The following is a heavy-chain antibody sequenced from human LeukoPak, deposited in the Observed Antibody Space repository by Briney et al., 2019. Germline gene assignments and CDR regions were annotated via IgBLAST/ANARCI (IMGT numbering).Heavy chain of an antibody. J-gene: IGHJ4*02. Sequence: QPGGSLRLSCAASGFTFSSYEMNWVRQAPGKGLEWAAFIRYDGSNKYYADSVKGRFTISRDNSKNTLYLQMNSLRAADTAVYYCAKDPTHYRVWDDYDSTVLSYWGQGTLVTVSS. D-gene: IGHD3-22*01. CDR1: GFTFSSYE. CDR3: AKDPTHYRVWDDYDSTVLSY. V-gene: IGHV3-30*02. CDR2: IRYDGSNK.